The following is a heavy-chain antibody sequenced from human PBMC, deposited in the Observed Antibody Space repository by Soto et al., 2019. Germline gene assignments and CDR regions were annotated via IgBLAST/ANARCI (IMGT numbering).Heavy chain of an antibody. D-gene: IGHD4-4*01. V-gene: IGHV4-59*12. J-gene: IGHJ6*02. CDR3: ARRVTRPDVYYYGMDV. Sequence: SETLSLTCTVSGGSISSYYWSWIRQPPGKGLEWIGYIYYSGSTNYNPSLKSRVTISVDTSKNQFSLKLSSVTAADTAVYYCARRVTRPDVYYYGMDVWGQGXTVPVSS. CDR1: GGSISSYY. CDR2: IYYSGST.